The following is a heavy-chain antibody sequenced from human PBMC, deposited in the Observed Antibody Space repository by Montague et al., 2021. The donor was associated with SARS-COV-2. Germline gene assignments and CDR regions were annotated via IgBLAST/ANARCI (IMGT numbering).Heavy chain of an antibody. D-gene: IGHD2/OR15-2a*01. CDR2: IYESGST. CDR1: GVSISSGDYS. Sequence: TLSLTCTVSGVSISSGDYSWNWIRQSPGKGLEWIGFIYESGSTLYNPSLKSPITISVDRSKNQSSLRLNSVTAADTAVYYCARKIIAHAFDVWGHGTTVTVSS. J-gene: IGHJ3*01. CDR3: ARKIIAHAFDV. V-gene: IGHV4-30-2*06.